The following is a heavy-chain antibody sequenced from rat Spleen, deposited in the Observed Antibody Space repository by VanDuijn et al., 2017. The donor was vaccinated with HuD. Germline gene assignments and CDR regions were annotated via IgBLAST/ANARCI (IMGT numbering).Heavy chain of an antibody. CDR3: VRLLGAPDWYFDF. Sequence: EVQLVESGGGLVQPGRSMKLSCAVSGFTFSNYYMAWVRQAPTKGLEWVASINTGGVNTYYRGSVKGRFTISRDNAKTTLDLQMDSLRSGDTATDYCVRLLGAPDWYFDFWGPGTMVTVSS. D-gene: IGHD5-1*01. CDR1: GFTFSNYY. J-gene: IGHJ1*01. CDR2: INTGGVNT. V-gene: IGHV5-25*01.